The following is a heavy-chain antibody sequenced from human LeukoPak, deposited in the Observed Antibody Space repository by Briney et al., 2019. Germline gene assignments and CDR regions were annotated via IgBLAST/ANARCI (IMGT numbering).Heavy chain of an antibody. Sequence: ASVKVSCKASGYTFTSYGISWVRQAPGQGLEWMGWISAYNGNTNYAQKLQGRVTMTTDTSTSTAYMELRSLRSDDTAVYYCARVEAAPTYYYYYMDVWGKGTTVTVSS. CDR2: ISAYNGNT. CDR3: ARVEAAPTYYYYYMDV. CDR1: GYTFTSYG. D-gene: IGHD5-24*01. V-gene: IGHV1-18*01. J-gene: IGHJ6*03.